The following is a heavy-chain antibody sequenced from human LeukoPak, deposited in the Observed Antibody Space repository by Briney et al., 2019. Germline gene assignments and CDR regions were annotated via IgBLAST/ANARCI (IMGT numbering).Heavy chain of an antibody. CDR1: GFTFSNYA. V-gene: IGHV3-30*04. J-gene: IGHJ4*02. D-gene: IGHD3-3*01. CDR3: AKNHKAVTISGVPSQGY. Sequence: HPGGSLRLSCVASGFTFSNYAMTWVRQAPGKGLEWVAFIAYDGSKKYYAESVKGRFTISRDDSRNTLYLQMSALKTEDTAVYYCAKNHKAVTISGVPSQGYWGQGTLVTVSS. CDR2: IAYDGSKK.